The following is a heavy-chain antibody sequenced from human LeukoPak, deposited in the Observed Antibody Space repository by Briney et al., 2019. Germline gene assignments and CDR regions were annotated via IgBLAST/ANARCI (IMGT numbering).Heavy chain of an antibody. CDR2: IKSRTDGGTT. CDR1: GLTFSNAW. CDR3: ATAYSPSDY. Sequence: GGSLRLSCAASGLTFSNAWMTWVRQVPGKGLEWGGRIKSRTDGGTTDYAVPVKGRFTISRDDSKNTAYLQMNRLKTEGTAVYSCATAYSPSDYWGQGTLVTVSS. D-gene: IGHD2-15*01. V-gene: IGHV3-15*01. J-gene: IGHJ4*02.